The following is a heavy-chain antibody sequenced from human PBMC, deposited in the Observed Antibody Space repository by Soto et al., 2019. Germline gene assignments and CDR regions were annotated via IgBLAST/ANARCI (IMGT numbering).Heavy chain of an antibody. V-gene: IGHV3-48*01. J-gene: IGHJ3*02. CDR3: ARDLLWAFDI. CDR2: ITSSSDIV. CDR1: GFTFGSYS. Sequence: EVQLVESGGGLVQPGGSLRLSCAASGFTFGSYSMNWVRQAPGKGLEWISYITSSSDIVQYADSVKGRFTISRDNAKSSLYLQMNSLRAEDTAVYYCARDLLWAFDIWGQGTMVTVSS.